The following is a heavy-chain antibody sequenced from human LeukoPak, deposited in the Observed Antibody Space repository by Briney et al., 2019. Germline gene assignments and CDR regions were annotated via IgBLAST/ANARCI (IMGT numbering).Heavy chain of an antibody. D-gene: IGHD4-17*01. J-gene: IGHJ3*02. Sequence: GGSLRLSCAASGFTFSKYAMSWVRHAPGKGLEWVSAISGSGGSTYYADSVKGRFTISRDNSKNTLYLQMNSLRAEDTAVYYCAKPSEYGDYDSGDDAFDIWGQGTMVTGSS. V-gene: IGHV3-23*01. CDR3: AKPSEYGDYDSGDDAFDI. CDR2: ISGSGGST. CDR1: GFTFSKYA.